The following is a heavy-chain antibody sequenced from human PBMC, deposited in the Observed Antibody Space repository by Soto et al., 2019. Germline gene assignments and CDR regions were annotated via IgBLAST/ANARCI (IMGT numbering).Heavy chain of an antibody. D-gene: IGHD3-22*01. J-gene: IGHJ4*02. Sequence: QVQVVESGGGVVQPGRSLRLSCGASGFIFDNYGMHWVRQAPGKGLEWVAVISSDGGNYYYADSVRGRFTISRDNSKNTVYLQMNSLRPEDTAVYYCAKGGYYYDSSGYYGVFGYWGPGTLVTVPS. CDR1: GFIFDNYG. CDR2: ISSDGGNY. V-gene: IGHV3-30*18. CDR3: AKGGYYYDSSGYYGVFGY.